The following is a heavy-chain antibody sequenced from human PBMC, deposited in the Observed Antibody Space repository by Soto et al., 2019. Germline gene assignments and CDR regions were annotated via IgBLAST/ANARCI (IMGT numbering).Heavy chain of an antibody. Sequence: QVQLVQSGAEVKKPGASVKVSCKASGYTFTSYGISWVRQAPGQGLEWMGWINVYNGNTNYAQKLQGRVTMTTDTSTTTDYLALRSLRSDDTAVYFCARATSRGEYDYWGQGTLVTVSS. D-gene: IGHD3-10*01. CDR3: ARATSRGEYDY. J-gene: IGHJ4*02. V-gene: IGHV1-18*01. CDR1: GYTFTSYG. CDR2: INVYNGNT.